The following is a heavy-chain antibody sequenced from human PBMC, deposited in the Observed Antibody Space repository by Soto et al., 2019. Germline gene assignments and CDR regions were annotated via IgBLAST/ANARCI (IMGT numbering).Heavy chain of an antibody. CDR2: VSGGAGST. D-gene: IGHD3-16*01. V-gene: IGHV3-23*01. CDR3: ARDGVGATAFWGYLDY. CDR1: GFTFSSYA. Sequence: EVQLLESGGGLVQPGRSLRLSCAASGFTFSSYAMSWVRQAPGKGLQWVSAVSGGAGSTYYADSVKGRFTISRDNSKNTLFLQMDSLGAEDTAVYYCARDGVGATAFWGYLDYWGQGALVTVSS. J-gene: IGHJ4*02.